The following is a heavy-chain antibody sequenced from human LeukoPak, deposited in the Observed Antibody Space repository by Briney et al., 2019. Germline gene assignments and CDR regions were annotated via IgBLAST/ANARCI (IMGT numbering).Heavy chain of an antibody. J-gene: IGHJ4*02. V-gene: IGHV4-34*01. CDR1: GGSFSGYY. CDR2: INHSGST. D-gene: IGHD1-26*01. Sequence: SETLSLTCAVYGGSFSGYYWSWIRQPPGEGLEWTGEINHSGSTNSHPSITSRVTISVDTSKNQSSLKLSSVTAADTAVYYCAGGVGATNTYYFDYWGQGTLVTVSS. CDR3: AGGVGATNTYYFDY.